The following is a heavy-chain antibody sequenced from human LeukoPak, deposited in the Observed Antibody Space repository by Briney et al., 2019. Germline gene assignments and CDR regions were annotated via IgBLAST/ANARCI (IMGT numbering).Heavy chain of an antibody. CDR2: INPNSGGT. Sequence: ASVKVSCKASGYTFTRYYMHWVRQAPGQGLEWMGWINPNSGGTNYAQKFQGRVTMTRDTSISTAYMELSRLRSDDTAVYYCARDTGTTSGKGVLDAFDIWGQGTMVTVSS. CDR3: ARDTGTTSGKGVLDAFDI. V-gene: IGHV1-2*02. J-gene: IGHJ3*02. D-gene: IGHD1-7*01. CDR1: GYTFTRYY.